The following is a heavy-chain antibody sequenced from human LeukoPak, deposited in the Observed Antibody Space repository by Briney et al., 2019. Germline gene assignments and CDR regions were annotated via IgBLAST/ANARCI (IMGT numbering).Heavy chain of an antibody. V-gene: IGHV4-34*01. CDR1: GESFSGYY. CDR2: INHSGST. CDR3: ATSSLWFGELLFDY. J-gene: IGHJ4*02. D-gene: IGHD3-10*01. Sequence: SETLSLTCAVYGESFSGYYWSWIRQPPGKGLEWIGEINHSGSTNYNPSLKSRVTISVDTSKNQFSLKLSSVTAADTAVYYCATSSLWFGELLFDYWGQGTLVTVSS.